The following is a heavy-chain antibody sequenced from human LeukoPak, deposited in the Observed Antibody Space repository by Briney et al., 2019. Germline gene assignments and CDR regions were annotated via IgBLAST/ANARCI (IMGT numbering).Heavy chain of an antibody. J-gene: IGHJ4*02. V-gene: IGHV1-18*01. D-gene: IGHD2-2*01. CDR3: ASDVGYCSSSSCYGLYY. CDR1: GYTFTSYG. CDR2: ISAYNGNT. Sequence: ASVKVSCKASGYTFTSYGISWVRQAPGQGLEWMGWISAYNGNTNYAQKLQGRVTMTTDTPTTTAYMELRSLRSDDTAVYYCASDVGYCSSSSCYGLYYWGQGTLVTVSS.